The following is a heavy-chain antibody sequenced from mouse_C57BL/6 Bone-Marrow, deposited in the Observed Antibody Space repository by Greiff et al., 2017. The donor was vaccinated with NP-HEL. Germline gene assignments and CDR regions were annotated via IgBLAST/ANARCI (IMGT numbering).Heavy chain of an antibody. V-gene: IGHV1-64*01. D-gene: IGHD2-2*01. CDR2: IHPISGST. Sequence: VKLQEPGAELVKPGASVKLSCKASGYTFTSYWMHWVKQRPGQGLEWIGMIHPISGSTNYNEKFKSKATLTVDKSSSTAYMQLSSMTSEDSAVYYCARCGYDGGFAYWGQGTLVTVSA. CDR3: ARCGYDGGFAY. J-gene: IGHJ3*01. CDR1: GYTFTSYW.